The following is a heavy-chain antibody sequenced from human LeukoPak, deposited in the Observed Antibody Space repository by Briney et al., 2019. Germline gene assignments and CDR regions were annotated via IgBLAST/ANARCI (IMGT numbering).Heavy chain of an antibody. J-gene: IGHJ3*02. D-gene: IGHD3-3*01. CDR1: GYSFTTYR. CDR3: ARQRRVAIFLKTHDAFDI. V-gene: IGHV5-51*01. Sequence: ESLKISCQGSGYSFTTYRIGWVRQMPGKGLEWMAIIYPGDSDTRYSPSFQGQVTISADKSISTAYLQWSSLKASDTAMYYCARQRRVAIFLKTHDAFDIWGQGTMVTVSS. CDR2: IYPGDSDT.